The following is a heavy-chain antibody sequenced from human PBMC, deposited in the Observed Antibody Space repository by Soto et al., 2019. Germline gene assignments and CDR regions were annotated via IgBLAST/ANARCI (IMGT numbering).Heavy chain of an antibody. D-gene: IGHD2-2*01. CDR2: INPNSGGT. V-gene: IGHV1-2*04. J-gene: IGHJ6*03. CDR1: GYTFTGYY. Sequence: QVQLVQSGAEVKKPGASVKVSCKASGYTFTGYYMHWVRQAPGQGLEWMGWINPNSGGTNYAQKFQGWVTITRDTSISTAYMELSRLRSDDTAVYYCARGPVVVPAAMYYYYYMDVWGKGTTVTVSS. CDR3: ARGPVVVPAAMYYYYYMDV.